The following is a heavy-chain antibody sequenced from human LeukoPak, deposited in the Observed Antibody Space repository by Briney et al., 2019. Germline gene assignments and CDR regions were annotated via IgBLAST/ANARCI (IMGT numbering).Heavy chain of an antibody. CDR2: ISSSSTYI. Sequence: GGSLRLSCAASGFTFSTYSMNWVRQAPGKGLEWVSSISSSSTYIYYADSVKGRFTISRDNAKHSLYLQMNSLRAEDTALYYCARDQRNTYGHGAHYWGQGALVTVSS. D-gene: IGHD5-18*01. CDR1: GFTFSTYS. J-gene: IGHJ4*02. V-gene: IGHV3-21*01. CDR3: ARDQRNTYGHGAHY.